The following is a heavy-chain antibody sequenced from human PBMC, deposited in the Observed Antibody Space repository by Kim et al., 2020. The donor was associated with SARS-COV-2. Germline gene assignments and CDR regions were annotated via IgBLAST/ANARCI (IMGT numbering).Heavy chain of an antibody. CDR3: ARLPYSGSYYNWFDP. D-gene: IGHD1-26*01. Sequence: SVKVSCKASGGTFSSYAISWVRQAPGQGLEWMGRIIPILGIANYAQKFQGRVTITADKSTSTAYMELSSLRSEDTAVYYCARLPYSGSYYNWFDPWGQGTLVTVSS. CDR1: GGTFSSYA. CDR2: IIPILGIA. J-gene: IGHJ5*02. V-gene: IGHV1-69*04.